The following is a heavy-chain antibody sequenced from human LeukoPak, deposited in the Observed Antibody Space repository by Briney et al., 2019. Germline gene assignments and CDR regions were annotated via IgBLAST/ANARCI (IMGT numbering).Heavy chain of an antibody. V-gene: IGHV1-24*01. Sequence: ASVTVSCKVSGYTLTELSMHWVRQAPGKGLEWMGGFGPEDGETIYAQKFQGRVTMTEDTSTDTAYMELSSLRSEDTAVYYCATWGWGRSPRWFDPWGQGTLVTVSS. CDR1: GYTLTELS. CDR3: ATWGWGRSPRWFDP. CDR2: FGPEDGET. J-gene: IGHJ5*02. D-gene: IGHD3-16*01.